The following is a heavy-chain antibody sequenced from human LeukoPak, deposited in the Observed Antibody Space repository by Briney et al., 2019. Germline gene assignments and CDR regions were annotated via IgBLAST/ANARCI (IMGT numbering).Heavy chain of an antibody. CDR2: INPSGGST. V-gene: IGHV1-46*01. CDR1: GYTFTGYY. CDR3: ARALVQLWLDRSSGSAFDI. J-gene: IGHJ3*02. Sequence: GASVKVSCKASGYTFTGYYMHWVRQAPGQGLEWMGWINPSGGSTSYAQKFQGRVTMTRDTSTSTVYMELSSLRSEDTAVYYCARALVQLWLDRSSGSAFDIWGQGTMVTVSS. D-gene: IGHD5-18*01.